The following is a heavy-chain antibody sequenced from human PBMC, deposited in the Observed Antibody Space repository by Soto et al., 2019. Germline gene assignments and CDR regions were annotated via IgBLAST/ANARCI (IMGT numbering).Heavy chain of an antibody. J-gene: IGHJ4*02. CDR2: IYYSGST. D-gene: IGHD1-26*01. V-gene: IGHV4-39*01. CDR3: ARLSGSYYEGDFDY. Sequence: PSETLSLTCTVSGGSISSGDYYWSWIRQPPGKGLEWIGYIYYSGSTYYNPSLKSRVTISVDTSKNQFSLKLSSVTAADTAVYYCARLSGSYYEGDFDYWGQGTLVTVSS. CDR1: GGSISSGDYY.